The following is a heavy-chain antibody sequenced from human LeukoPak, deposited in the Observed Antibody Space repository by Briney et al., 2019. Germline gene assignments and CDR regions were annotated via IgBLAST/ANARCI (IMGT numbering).Heavy chain of an antibody. CDR2: ISGSGGST. V-gene: IGHV3-23*01. Sequence: PGGSLRLSCAASGFTFSSYAMSWVRQAPGKGLEWVSAISGSGGSTYYADSVKGRFTISRDNAKNSLYLQMNSLRDEDTAVYYCARDPDGDYVWFDPWGQGTLVTVPS. CDR1: GFTFSSYA. J-gene: IGHJ5*02. CDR3: ARDPDGDYVWFDP. D-gene: IGHD4-17*01.